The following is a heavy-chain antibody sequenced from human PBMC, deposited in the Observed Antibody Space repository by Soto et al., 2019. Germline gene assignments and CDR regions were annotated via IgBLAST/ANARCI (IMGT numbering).Heavy chain of an antibody. CDR3: TSRPKYYYDSSGSRVWDY. Sequence: GGSLRLSCAASGFTFSGSAMHWVRQASGKGLEWVGRIRSKANSYATAYAASVKGRFTISRDDSKNTAYLQMNSLKTEDTAVYYCTSRPKYYYDSSGSRVWDYWGQGTLVTVSS. D-gene: IGHD3-22*01. CDR2: IRSKANSYAT. J-gene: IGHJ4*02. CDR1: GFTFSGSA. V-gene: IGHV3-73*01.